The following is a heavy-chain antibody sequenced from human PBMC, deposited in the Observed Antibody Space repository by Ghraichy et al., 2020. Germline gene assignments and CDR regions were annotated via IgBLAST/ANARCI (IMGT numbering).Heavy chain of an antibody. CDR1: GYTFTSYG. Sequence: ASVKVSCKASGYTFTSYGISWVRQAPGQGLEWMGWISAYSRNTNYAQKLQGRVTMTTDTSTSTAYMELRSLRSDDTAVYYCARDGQVVGADWGFDYWGQGTLVTVSS. CDR2: ISAYSRNT. CDR3: ARDGQVVGADWGFDY. J-gene: IGHJ4*02. V-gene: IGHV1-18*04. D-gene: IGHD1-26*01.